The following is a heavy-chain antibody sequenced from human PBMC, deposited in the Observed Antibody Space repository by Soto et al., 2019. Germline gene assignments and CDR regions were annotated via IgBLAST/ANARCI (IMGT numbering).Heavy chain of an antibody. D-gene: IGHD6-19*01. V-gene: IGHV3-30*18. J-gene: IGHJ5*02. CDR1: GFPFSSYG. CDR2: ISYDGSNK. Sequence: GGSLSLSCAASGFPFSSYGMHWVRQAPGKGLEWVAVISYDGSNKYYADSVKGRFTISRDNSKNTLYLQMNSLRAEDTAVYYCAKDWTLAVAGTHNWFDPWGQGTLVTVSS. CDR3: AKDWTLAVAGTHNWFDP.